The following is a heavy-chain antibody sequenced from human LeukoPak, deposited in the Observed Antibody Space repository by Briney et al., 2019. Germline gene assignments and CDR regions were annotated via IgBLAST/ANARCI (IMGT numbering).Heavy chain of an antibody. Sequence: ASVKVSCKASGGTFSSYAISWVRQAPGQGLEWMGWISAYNGDTNYAQELQGRVTMTTDTSTSTGYMELRSLRSDDTAVYYCARSYSSRWYGSDYWGQGTLVTVSS. V-gene: IGHV1-18*01. CDR1: GGTFSSYA. CDR3: ARSYSSRWYGSDY. J-gene: IGHJ4*02. CDR2: ISAYNGDT. D-gene: IGHD6-13*01.